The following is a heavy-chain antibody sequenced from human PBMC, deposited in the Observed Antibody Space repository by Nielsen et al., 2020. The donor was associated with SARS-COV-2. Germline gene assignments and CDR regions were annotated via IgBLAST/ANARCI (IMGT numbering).Heavy chain of an antibody. CDR1: GYVFSNYY. J-gene: IGHJ4*02. CDR3: ARLGYHSGWD. V-gene: IGHV1-46*01. D-gene: IGHD5-12*01. Sequence: ASVKVSCKASGYVFSNYYVYWVRQAPGRGLEWMGRVNPGDGSTIYAHHFQGRVSVDRDTSTTTVYMTLSSLTTEDTAVYFCARLGYHSGWDWGQGTLVTVSS. CDR2: VNPGDGST.